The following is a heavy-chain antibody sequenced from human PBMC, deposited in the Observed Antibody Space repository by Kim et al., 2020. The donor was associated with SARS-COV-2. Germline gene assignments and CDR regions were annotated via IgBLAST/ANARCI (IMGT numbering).Heavy chain of an antibody. Sequence: GGSLRLSCAASGFTFSSYGMHWVRQAPGKGLEWVAVISYDGSNKYYADSVKGRFTISRDNSKNTLYLQMNSLRAEDTAVYYCAKDFSAAAAGTGECFDYWGQGTLVTVSS. D-gene: IGHD6-13*01. J-gene: IGHJ4*02. CDR2: ISYDGSNK. CDR3: AKDFSAAAAGTGECFDY. V-gene: IGHV3-30*18. CDR1: GFTFSSYG.